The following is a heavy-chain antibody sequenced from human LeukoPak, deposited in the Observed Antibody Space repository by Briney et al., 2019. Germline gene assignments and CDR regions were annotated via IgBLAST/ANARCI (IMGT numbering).Heavy chain of an antibody. CDR2: IGYTSVTT. J-gene: IGHJ6*02. V-gene: IGHV3-9*01. CDR1: GFTFYDYA. Sequence: GRSLRLSCAASGFTFYDYAMHWVRQAPGKGLEYVSGIGYTSVTTIYADSVRGRFTVSRDNAKKHMYLQMDSLTVDDTALYYCVKGACGGHCYYRLDVWGRGTTVTVSS. D-gene: IGHD2-21*01. CDR3: VKGACGGHCYYRLDV.